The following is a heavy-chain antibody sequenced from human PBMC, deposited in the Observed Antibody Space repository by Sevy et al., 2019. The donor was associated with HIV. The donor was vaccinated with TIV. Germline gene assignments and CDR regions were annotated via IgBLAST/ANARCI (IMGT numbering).Heavy chain of an antibody. Sequence: GGSLRLSCVVSGFTFSKYPMNWVRQAPGKGLEWVSSISSSSNYIYYGDSVKGRFTISRDNAKNSLYLQMNSLRADDTAVYYCARDGGCSSTACLLYFDYWGQGTTVTVS. J-gene: IGHJ4*03. D-gene: IGHD2-2*01. CDR3: ARDGGCSSTACLLYFDY. CDR2: ISSSSNYI. V-gene: IGHV3-21*01. CDR1: GFTFSKYP.